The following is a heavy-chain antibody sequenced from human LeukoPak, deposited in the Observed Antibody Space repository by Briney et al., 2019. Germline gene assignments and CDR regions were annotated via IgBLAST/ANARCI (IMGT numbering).Heavy chain of an antibody. CDR2: IKQDGSEK. CDR3: ARKPSGYYEYDY. V-gene: IGHV3-7*01. D-gene: IGHD3-22*01. CDR1: GFTFSSYS. Sequence: GGSLRLSCAASGFTFSSYSMNWVRQAPGKGLEWVANIKQDGSEKYYVDSVKGRFTISRDNAKNSLYLQMNSLRAEDTAVYYCARKPSGYYEYDYWGQGTLVTVSS. J-gene: IGHJ4*02.